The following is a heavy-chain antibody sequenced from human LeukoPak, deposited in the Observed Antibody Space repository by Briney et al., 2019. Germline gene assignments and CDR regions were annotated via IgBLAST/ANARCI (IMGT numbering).Heavy chain of an antibody. Sequence: GGSLRLSCAASGFTFSSYSMNWVRQAPGKGLEWVASLNSSSSYIYYADSVKGRFTISRDNAKNSLYLQMNSLRAEDTAVYYCAREGGSSWQYYYYYGMDVWGQGTTVTVYS. CDR3: AREGGSSWQYYYYYGMDV. D-gene: IGHD6-13*01. CDR2: LNSSSSYI. V-gene: IGHV3-21*01. J-gene: IGHJ6*02. CDR1: GFTFSSYS.